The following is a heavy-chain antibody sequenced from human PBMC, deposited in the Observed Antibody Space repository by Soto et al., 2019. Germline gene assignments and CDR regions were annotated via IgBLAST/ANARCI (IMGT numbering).Heavy chain of an antibody. CDR2: IYYSGST. J-gene: IGHJ4*02. D-gene: IGHD3-3*01. Sequence: PSETLSLTCTVSGGSISSSSYYWGWIRQPPGKGLEWIGSIYYSGSTYYNPSLKSRVTISVDTSKNQFSLKLSSVTAADTAVFYCARHAHDFWSGPFDYWGQGTLVTVSS. CDR3: ARHAHDFWSGPFDY. CDR1: GGSISSSSYY. V-gene: IGHV4-39*01.